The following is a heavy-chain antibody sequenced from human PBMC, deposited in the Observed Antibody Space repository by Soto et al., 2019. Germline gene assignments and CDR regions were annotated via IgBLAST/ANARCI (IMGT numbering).Heavy chain of an antibody. CDR1: GFTFSSYA. Sequence: GGSLRLSCAASGFTFSSYAMHWVRQAPGKGLEWVAVISYDGSNKYYADSVKGRFTISRDNSKNTLYLQMNSLRAEDTAVYYCARANVLRYFDWLLSLDYWGRGTLVTVSS. CDR2: ISYDGSNK. J-gene: IGHJ4*02. V-gene: IGHV3-30-3*01. D-gene: IGHD3-9*01. CDR3: ARANVLRYFDWLLSLDY.